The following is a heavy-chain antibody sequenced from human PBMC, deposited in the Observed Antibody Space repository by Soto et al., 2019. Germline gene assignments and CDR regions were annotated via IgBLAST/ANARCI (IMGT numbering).Heavy chain of an antibody. CDR3: AKDRSGGYSSLDY. V-gene: IGHV3-30*18. D-gene: IGHD6-13*01. Sequence: QVQLVESGGGVVQPGRSLRLSCAASGFTFSSYGMHWVRQAPGKGLEWVAVISYDGSNKYYADSVKGRFTISRDNSKNTLYLQMNSLRAEDTAVYYCAKDRSGGYSSLDYWGQGTLVTVSS. CDR2: ISYDGSNK. J-gene: IGHJ4*02. CDR1: GFTFSSYG.